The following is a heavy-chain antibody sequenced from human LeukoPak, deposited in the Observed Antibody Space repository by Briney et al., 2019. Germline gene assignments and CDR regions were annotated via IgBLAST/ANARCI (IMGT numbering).Heavy chain of an antibody. CDR1: GGSFSGYY. CDR3: ARARYTISRRWFDP. D-gene: IGHD3-3*01. CDR2: INHSGST. J-gene: IGHJ5*02. Sequence: SETLSLTCAVYGGSFSGYYWSGIRQPPGKGLEWMGEINHSGSTNYNPSLKSRVTISVDTSKNQFSLKLSSVTAADTAVYYCARARYTISRRWFDPWGQGTLVTVSS. V-gene: IGHV4-34*01.